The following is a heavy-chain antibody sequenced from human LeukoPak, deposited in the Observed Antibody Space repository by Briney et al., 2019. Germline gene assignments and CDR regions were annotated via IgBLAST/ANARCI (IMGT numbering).Heavy chain of an antibody. Sequence: RPGGSLRLSCAASGFTFSSYAMHWVRQAPGKGLEWVAVISYDGSNKYYADSVKGRFTISRDNSKNTLYLQMNSLRAEDTAVYYCARECGDYAPFDYWGQGTLVTVSS. CDR3: ARECGDYAPFDY. V-gene: IGHV3-30-3*01. CDR2: ISYDGSNK. D-gene: IGHD4-17*01. J-gene: IGHJ4*02. CDR1: GFTFSSYA.